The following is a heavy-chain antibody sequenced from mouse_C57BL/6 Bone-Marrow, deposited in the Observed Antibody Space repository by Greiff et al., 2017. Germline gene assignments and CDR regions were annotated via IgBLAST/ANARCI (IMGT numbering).Heavy chain of an antibody. V-gene: IGHV1-81*01. CDR2: IYPRSGST. CDR1: GYTFTSYG. CDR3: GRYLGSFFAY. J-gene: IGHJ3*01. Sequence: QVQLKESGAELARPGASVKLSCKASGYTFTSYGISWVKQSTGQGLEWIGEIYPRSGSTYYNEKFKGKATLTADKSSSTAYMELRSLTSEDSAVYFCGRYLGSFFAYWGQGTLVTVSA. D-gene: IGHD1-1*02.